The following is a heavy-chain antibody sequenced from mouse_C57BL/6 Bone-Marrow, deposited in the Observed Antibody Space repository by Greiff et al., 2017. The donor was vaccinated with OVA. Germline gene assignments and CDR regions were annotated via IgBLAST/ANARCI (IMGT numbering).Heavy chain of an antibody. Sequence: EVKLMESGGDLVKPGGSLKLSCAASGFTFSSYGMSWVRQTPDKRLEWVATISSGGSYTYYPDSVKGRFTISRDNAKNTLYLQMSSLRSEDTAMYYCARRGYYYGSRGFAYWGQGTLVTVSA. CDR3: ARRGYYYGSRGFAY. CDR1: GFTFSSYG. D-gene: IGHD1-1*01. V-gene: IGHV5-6*01. J-gene: IGHJ3*01. CDR2: ISSGGSYT.